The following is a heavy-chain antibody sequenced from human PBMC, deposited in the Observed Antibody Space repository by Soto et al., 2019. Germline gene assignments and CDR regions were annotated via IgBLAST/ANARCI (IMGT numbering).Heavy chain of an antibody. CDR2: ISHSGST. CDR3: ARRDSSGWYYYYYGMDV. D-gene: IGHD3-22*01. V-gene: IGHV4-39*01. Sequence: ETLSLTCTVSGGSINSSIYYWVWIRQPPGKGLEWIGSISHSGSTNYNPSLKSRVIISVDTSKNQLSLKLTSVTAADTAVYYCARRDSSGWYYYYYGMDVWGQGATVTVSS. CDR1: GGSINSSIYY. J-gene: IGHJ6*02.